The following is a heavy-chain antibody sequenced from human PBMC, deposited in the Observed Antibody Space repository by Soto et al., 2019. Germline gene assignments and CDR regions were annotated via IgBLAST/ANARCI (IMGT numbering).Heavy chain of an antibody. D-gene: IGHD6-19*01. CDR3: ARDSLAVTGIDY. V-gene: IGHV3-66*01. CDR1: GFTVSSNY. J-gene: IGHJ4*02. Sequence: HPGGSLRLSCAASGFTVSSNYMSWVRQAPGKGLEWVSVIYSGGSTYYADSVKGRFTISRDNSKNTLYLQMNSLRAEDTAVYYCARDSLAVTGIDYWGQGTLVTVSS. CDR2: IYSGGST.